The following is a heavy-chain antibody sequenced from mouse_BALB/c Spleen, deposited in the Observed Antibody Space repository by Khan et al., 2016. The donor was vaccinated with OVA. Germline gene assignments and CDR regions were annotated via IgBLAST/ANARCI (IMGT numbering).Heavy chain of an antibody. CDR1: GYTFTDYI. CDR3: ARGGYSAFAY. V-gene: IGHV1-77*01. Sequence: QMQLEESGPELVKPGASLKVSCKASGYTFTDYIIGWVKQSTRQGLEWIGDIFPGSDTPYYNEKFQDRATLTADKSANTAYMQLSSLTSDDSAVYFWARGGYSAFAYWGQGTLVTVSA. CDR2: IFPGSDTP. D-gene: IGHD2-14*01. J-gene: IGHJ3*01.